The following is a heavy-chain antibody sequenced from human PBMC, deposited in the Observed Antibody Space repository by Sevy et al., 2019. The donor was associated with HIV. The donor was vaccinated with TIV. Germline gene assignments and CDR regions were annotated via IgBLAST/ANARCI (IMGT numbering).Heavy chain of an antibody. Sequence: GGSLRLSCAASGSTFSTYKMNWVRQAPGKGLEWVSSISSSSSYIYYADSVKGRFTISRDNAKNSLYLQMNSLRAEDTAVYYCARRYFDWPFDYWGQGTLVTVSS. D-gene: IGHD3-9*01. CDR3: ARRYFDWPFDY. CDR2: ISSSSSYI. J-gene: IGHJ4*02. V-gene: IGHV3-21*01. CDR1: GSTFSTYK.